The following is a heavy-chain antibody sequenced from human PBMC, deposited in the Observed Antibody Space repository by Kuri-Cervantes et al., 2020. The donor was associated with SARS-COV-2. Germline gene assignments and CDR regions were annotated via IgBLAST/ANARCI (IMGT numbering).Heavy chain of an antibody. Sequence: SGPTLVKPTQTLTLTCTFSGFSLSTSGVGVGWIRQPPGKALEWLALIYWDDDKSYGPSLESRLTITKDTSKNQVVLTMTNMDPVDTATYYCAHLLGYCSGGSCYYEAFDYWGQGTLVTVSS. CDR3: AHLLGYCSGGSCYYEAFDY. CDR1: GFSLSTSGVG. D-gene: IGHD2-15*01. CDR2: IYWDDDK. V-gene: IGHV2-5*05. J-gene: IGHJ4*02.